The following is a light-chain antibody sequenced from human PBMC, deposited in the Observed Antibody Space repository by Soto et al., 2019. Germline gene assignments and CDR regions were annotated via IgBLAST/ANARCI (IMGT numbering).Light chain of an antibody. Sequence: QSVLTQPASVSGSPGQSITISCTGTSSEVGYNNYVSWYQHNPGKAPKVMICDVTNRPSGVSNRFSGSKSGNTASLTISGLQADYEAAYSCSSFTGSTHVFLTGTNVTAL. CDR3: SSFTGSTHV. V-gene: IGLV2-14*03. CDR1: SSEVGYNNY. J-gene: IGLJ1*01. CDR2: DVT.